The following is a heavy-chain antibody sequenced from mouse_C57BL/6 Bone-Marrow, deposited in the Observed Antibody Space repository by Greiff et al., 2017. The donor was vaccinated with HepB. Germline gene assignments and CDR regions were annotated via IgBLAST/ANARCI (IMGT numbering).Heavy chain of an antibody. Sequence: EVKLMESGGDLVKPGGSLKLSCAASGFTFSSYGMSWVRPTPDKRLVWVATISSGGSYTYYLDSVKGRFTISRDNAKNTLYLQMSSLKYEDTAMYYCARRLLRKDYAMGYWGKGTAVTVAA. CDR1: GFTFSSYG. J-gene: IGHJ4*01. D-gene: IGHD2-3*01. CDR2: ISSGGSYT. V-gene: IGHV5-6*01. CDR3: ARRLLRKDYAMGY.